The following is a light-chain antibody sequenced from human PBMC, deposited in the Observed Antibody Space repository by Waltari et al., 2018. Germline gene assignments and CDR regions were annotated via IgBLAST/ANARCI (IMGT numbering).Light chain of an antibody. CDR2: EVS. J-gene: IGLJ2*01. V-gene: IGLV2-8*01. CDR1: SSDVGGYNY. CDR3: SSYAGSNNVV. Sequence: QSALTQPPSASGSPGQPVTISCTGTSSDVGGYNYVSWYQQHPGKAPKLMIYEVSKRPSGVPDRFSGSTSGYTASLTVAGLQAEDEADYYCSSYAGSNNVVFGGGTKLTVL.